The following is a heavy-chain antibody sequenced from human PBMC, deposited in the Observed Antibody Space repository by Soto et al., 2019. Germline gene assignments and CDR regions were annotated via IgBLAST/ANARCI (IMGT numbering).Heavy chain of an antibody. CDR2: ISDNGANT. V-gene: IGHV3-23*01. D-gene: IGHD6-25*01. J-gene: IGHJ4*02. Sequence: GGSLRLSCIASGFTFSNYAMSWVRQAPGKGLEWVSTISDNGANTFIGDSMKDHFDISRDNSKNTVFLHLSTVRAEDTAIYYCARAIGADFFDYWGQGTPVTVSS. CDR1: GFTFSNYA. CDR3: ARAIGADFFDY.